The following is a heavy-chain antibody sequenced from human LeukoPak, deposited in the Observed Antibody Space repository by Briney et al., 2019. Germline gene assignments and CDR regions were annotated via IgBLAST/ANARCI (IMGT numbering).Heavy chain of an antibody. CDR2: IYHSGST. Sequence: SSQTLSLTCAVSGGSISSGGYSWSWIRQPPGKGLEWIGYIYHSGSTYYNPSLKSRVTISVDRSKNQFSLKLSSVTAADTAVYYCARDGPLLRGDAFDIWGQGTMVTVSS. CDR3: ARDGPLLRGDAFDI. J-gene: IGHJ3*02. CDR1: GGSISSGGYS. V-gene: IGHV4-30-2*01.